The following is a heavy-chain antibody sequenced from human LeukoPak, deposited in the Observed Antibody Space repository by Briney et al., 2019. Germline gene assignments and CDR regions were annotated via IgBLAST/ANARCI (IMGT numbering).Heavy chain of an antibody. Sequence: GGSLKLSCAASGFTFSSYAMSWVRQAPGKGLEWVSAISGSGGSTYYADSVKGRFTISRDNSKNTLFLQMNSLRAEDTAVYYCAKGRYYYDSSDAFDIWGQGTMVTVSS. CDR2: ISGSGGST. CDR3: AKGRYYYDSSDAFDI. V-gene: IGHV3-23*01. D-gene: IGHD3-22*01. CDR1: GFTFSSYA. J-gene: IGHJ3*02.